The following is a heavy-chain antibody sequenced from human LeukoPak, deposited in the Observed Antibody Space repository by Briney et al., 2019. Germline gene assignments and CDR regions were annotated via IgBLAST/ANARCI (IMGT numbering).Heavy chain of an antibody. Sequence: ASVKVSCKASGYTFTSYGISWVRHAPGQGLEWMGWISAYNGNTNYAQKIQGRVTMTTDTSTSTAYMELRSLRSDDTAVYYCAKSRDGYNSYYFDYWGQGTLVTVSS. CDR1: GYTFTSYG. CDR3: AKSRDGYNSYYFDY. D-gene: IGHD5-24*01. V-gene: IGHV1-18*01. J-gene: IGHJ4*02. CDR2: ISAYNGNT.